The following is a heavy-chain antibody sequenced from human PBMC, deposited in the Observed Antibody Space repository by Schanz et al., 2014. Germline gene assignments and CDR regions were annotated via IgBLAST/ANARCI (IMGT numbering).Heavy chain of an antibody. CDR1: GFTFSTYA. J-gene: IGHJ4*02. D-gene: IGHD1-26*01. CDR2: ISGSGVIT. Sequence: EVQLVESGGGLVQPGGSLRLSCATSGFTFSTYAMSWVRQAPGKGLEWVSGISGSGVITYYEDSVKGRFTISRDNSKNTLYLQMNSLRAEDTAIYYCAKYGTGKGVSFEYWGQGTLVTVSS. V-gene: IGHV3-23*04. CDR3: AKYGTGKGVSFEY.